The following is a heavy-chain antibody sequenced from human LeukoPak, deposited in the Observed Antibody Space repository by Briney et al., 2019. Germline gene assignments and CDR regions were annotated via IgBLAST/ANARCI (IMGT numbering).Heavy chain of an antibody. D-gene: IGHD3-22*01. CDR1: GYTFTGYY. CDR3: ARAVHSSPKRYDAFDI. V-gene: IGHV1-2*02. J-gene: IGHJ3*02. Sequence: ASVKVSCKASGYTFTGYYMHWVRQAPGQGLEWMGWINPNSGGTNYAQKFQGRVTMTRDTSISSAYMELSRLRSDDTAVYYCARAVHSSPKRYDAFDIWGQGTMVTVSS. CDR2: INPNSGGT.